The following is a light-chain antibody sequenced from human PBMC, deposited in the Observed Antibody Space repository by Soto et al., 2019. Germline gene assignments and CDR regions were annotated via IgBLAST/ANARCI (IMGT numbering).Light chain of an antibody. J-gene: IGKJ2*01. Sequence: EIVMTQSPAILSVSPGERVTLFCRASQSVSSNLAWFQQKPGQAPRLLIYGASTRATGIPDRFSGSGSGTEFTLTITSLQSEDLGIYYCQQYNDWPPYTFGPGTKLEIK. CDR1: QSVSSN. V-gene: IGKV3-15*01. CDR3: QQYNDWPPYT. CDR2: GAS.